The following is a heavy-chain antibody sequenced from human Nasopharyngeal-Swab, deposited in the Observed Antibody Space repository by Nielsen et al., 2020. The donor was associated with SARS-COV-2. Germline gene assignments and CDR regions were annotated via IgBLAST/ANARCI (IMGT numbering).Heavy chain of an antibody. Sequence: GESLKISCAASGFTFSSYGMHWVRQAPGKGLEWVAFISYDGSKKYFLDSVKGRFTISRDNPMNRMYLQMNSLRAEDTALYYCAKDNIAVAGLPDYWGQGTLVTVSS. J-gene: IGHJ4*02. CDR1: GFTFSSYG. V-gene: IGHV3-30*18. CDR3: AKDNIAVAGLPDY. CDR2: ISYDGSKK. D-gene: IGHD6-19*01.